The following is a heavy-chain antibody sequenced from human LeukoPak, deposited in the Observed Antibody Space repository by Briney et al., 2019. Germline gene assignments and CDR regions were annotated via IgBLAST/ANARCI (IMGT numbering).Heavy chain of an antibody. CDR2: INHSGST. J-gene: IGHJ4*02. Sequence: SETLSLTCAVYGGSFSGYYWSWIRQPPGKGLEWVGEINHSGSTNYNPSLKSRVTISVDTSKNQFPLKLSSVTAADTAVYYCAREWLPTYYVDYWGQGTLVTVSS. CDR1: GGSFSGYY. D-gene: IGHD6-19*01. CDR3: AREWLPTYYVDY. V-gene: IGHV4-34*01.